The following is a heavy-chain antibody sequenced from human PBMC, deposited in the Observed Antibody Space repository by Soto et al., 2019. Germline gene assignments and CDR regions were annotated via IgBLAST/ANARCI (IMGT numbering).Heavy chain of an antibody. CDR1: GFIFDDYA. CDR2: INWNSDRI. Sequence: PGGSLRLSCAASGFIFDDYAMHWVRQAPGKGLEWVSSINWNSDRIDYADSVKGRFTISRDNAKNSLYLQMNTLRSEDTALYYCAKDMEQQLALDSWGQGTLVTVSS. J-gene: IGHJ4*02. V-gene: IGHV3-9*01. CDR3: AKDMEQQLALDS. D-gene: IGHD6-13*01.